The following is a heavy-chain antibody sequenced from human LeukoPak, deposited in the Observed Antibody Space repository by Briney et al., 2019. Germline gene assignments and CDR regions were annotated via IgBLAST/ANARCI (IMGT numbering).Heavy chain of an antibody. J-gene: IGHJ4*02. V-gene: IGHV4-39*07. CDR3: ARAGGTVTTFQYWDY. D-gene: IGHD4-17*01. Sequence: SETLSLTCTVSGGSISSSSYYWGWIRQPPGKGLEWIGSIYYSGSTYYNPSLKSRVTISVDTSKNQFSLKLSSVTAADTAVYYWARAGGTVTTFQYWDYWGQGTLVTVSS. CDR1: GGSISSSSYY. CDR2: IYYSGST.